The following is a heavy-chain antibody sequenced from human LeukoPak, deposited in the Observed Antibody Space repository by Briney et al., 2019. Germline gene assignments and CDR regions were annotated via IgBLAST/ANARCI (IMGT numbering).Heavy chain of an antibody. J-gene: IGHJ5*02. D-gene: IGHD5-24*01. CDR1: GGSISSYY. CDR3: ARDKKDGYNDGGFDP. CDR2: IYYSGTT. V-gene: IGHV4-39*07. Sequence: SETLSLTCTVSGGSISSYYWSWIRQPPGKGLEWIGSIYYSGTTHYNPSLKSRVTIAVDTSKNQFSLKLISVTAADTAVYYCARDKKDGYNDGGFDPWGQGTLVTVSS.